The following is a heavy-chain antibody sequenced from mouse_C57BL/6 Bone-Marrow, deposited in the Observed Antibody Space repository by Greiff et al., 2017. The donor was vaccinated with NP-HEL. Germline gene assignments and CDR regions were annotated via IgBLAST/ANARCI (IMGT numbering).Heavy chain of an antibody. J-gene: IGHJ2*01. D-gene: IGHD1-1*01. CDR3: AREVYYYATYYFDY. CDR1: GYTFTSYW. CDR2: IDPSDSYT. Sequence: QVQLQQPGAELVMPGASVKLSCKASGYTFTSYWMHWVKQRPGQGLEWIGEIDPSDSYTNYNQKFKGKSTLTVDKPSSTAYMQLSSLTAEDSSVYYCAREVYYYATYYFDYWGQGTTLTVSS. V-gene: IGHV1-69*01.